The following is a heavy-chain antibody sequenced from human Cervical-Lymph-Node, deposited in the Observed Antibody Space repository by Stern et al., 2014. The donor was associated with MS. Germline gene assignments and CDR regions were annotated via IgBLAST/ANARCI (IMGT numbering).Heavy chain of an antibody. CDR1: GFTFSAYG. J-gene: IGHJ6*02. CDR3: AKDVGVEGYHYALDV. Sequence: VQLVESGGGVVQPGRSLRLSCAASGFTFSAYGMHWVRQAPGKGLQRGAVISDDASDRTYADSVKGRFTISRDNSKNTLFLQMSNLRSQDTAVYYCAKDVGVEGYHYALDVWGQGTTVIVSS. D-gene: IGHD1-26*01. V-gene: IGHV3-30*18. CDR2: ISDDASDR.